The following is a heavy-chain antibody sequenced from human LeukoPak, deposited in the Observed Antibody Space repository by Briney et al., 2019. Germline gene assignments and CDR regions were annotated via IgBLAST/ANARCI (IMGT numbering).Heavy chain of an antibody. CDR3: ARSVAYQQLGPENGIFYYYYYMDV. V-gene: IGHV4-4*02. CDR2: IYHSGST. D-gene: IGHD6-6*01. J-gene: IGHJ6*03. Sequence: SETLSLTCAVSGGSISSSNWWSWVRQPPGKGLVWIGEIYHSGSTNYNPSLKSRVTISVDKSKNQFSLKLSSVTAADTAVYYCARSVAYQQLGPENGIFYYYYYMDVWGKGTTVTVSS. CDR1: GGSISSSNW.